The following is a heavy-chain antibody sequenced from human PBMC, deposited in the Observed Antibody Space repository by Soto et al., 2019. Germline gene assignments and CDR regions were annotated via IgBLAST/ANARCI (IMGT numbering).Heavy chain of an antibody. CDR1: GFTFSSYA. CDR3: ARGDREDIAVVVGAPPGEYSVDV. CDR2: ISYDGSNK. Sequence: QVQLVESGGGVVQPGRSLRLSCAASGFTFSSYAMHWVRQAPGKGLECVAVISYDGSNKFYRDSVKGRFTISRDNSKNTLYLQINSLRFEDTAVYYCARGDREDIAVVVGAPPGEYSVDVWGQGTTVTVSS. V-gene: IGHV3-30-3*01. J-gene: IGHJ6*02. D-gene: IGHD2-15*01.